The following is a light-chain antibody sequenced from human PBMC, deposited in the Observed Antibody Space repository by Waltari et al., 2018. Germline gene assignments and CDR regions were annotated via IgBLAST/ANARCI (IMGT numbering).Light chain of an antibody. CDR2: DVN. CDR1: NSDVGAYDF. V-gene: IGLV2-14*03. CDR3: SSYNTSGYWV. J-gene: IGLJ3*02. Sequence: QSALTQPASVSGSPGQSITISCTGSNSDVGAYDFVSCLQHRPGTAPRLIMHDVNKRPSGFSSHFAGSKSGNTASLTISGLQAEDEATYFCSSYNTSGYWVFGGGTKLTVL.